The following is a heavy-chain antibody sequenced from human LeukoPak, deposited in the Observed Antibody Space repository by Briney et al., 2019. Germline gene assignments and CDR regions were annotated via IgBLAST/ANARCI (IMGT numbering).Heavy chain of an antibody. D-gene: IGHD3-3*01. V-gene: IGHV3-7*01. Sequence: GGSLRLSCAGSGFTFSSYWMSWVRQAPGKGLEWVANIKQDGSEKYYVDSVKGRSTISRDNAKNSLYLQMSSLRAEDTAVYYCARPSGSVTIFGVVDYFDYWGQGSLVTVSS. CDR1: GFTFSSYW. CDR3: ARPSGSVTIFGVVDYFDY. J-gene: IGHJ4*02. CDR2: IKQDGSEK.